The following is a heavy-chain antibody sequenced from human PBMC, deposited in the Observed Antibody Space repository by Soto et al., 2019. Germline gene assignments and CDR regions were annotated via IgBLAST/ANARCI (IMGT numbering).Heavy chain of an antibody. V-gene: IGHV3-7*01. CDR1: GFIFSRNW. Sequence: EVQLVQSGGGLVQPGGSLRLSCAASGFIFSRNWMSWVRQAPGKGLEWVANIKDDGSGNYYADAVKGRFTLSRDNVKPSLYLQMKRLIAEDTTVCYGARAGDGYPAWGQGNVVTVSS. CDR2: IKDDGSGN. D-gene: IGHD5-12*01. J-gene: IGHJ5*02. CDR3: ARAGDGYPA.